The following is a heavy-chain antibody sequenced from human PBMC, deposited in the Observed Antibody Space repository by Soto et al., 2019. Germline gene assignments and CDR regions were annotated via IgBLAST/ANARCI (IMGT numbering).Heavy chain of an antibody. J-gene: IGHJ4*01. Sequence: PGGSLRISCTSAGFTFSSYGMHWVRQAPGKGLEWVAVIWYDGSNKYYAGSVKGRFTISRDNSKNTLYLQIDGLRAEDTAVYYCARDPTPYRCYQPNFLVYSCHGPLVSVSS. V-gene: IGHV3-33*01. CDR2: IWYDGSNK. CDR1: GFTFSSYG. CDR3: ARDPTPYRCYQPNFLVY. D-gene: IGHD3-16*02.